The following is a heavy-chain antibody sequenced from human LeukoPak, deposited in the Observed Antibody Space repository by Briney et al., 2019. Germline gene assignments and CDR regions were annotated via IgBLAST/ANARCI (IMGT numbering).Heavy chain of an antibody. CDR3: ARVRGMFCSTTNCEYYFDY. D-gene: IGHD2-2*01. Sequence: GASVKVSFKASGYTFTSNDINWVRQAPGQGLEWMGLMNPNSGNTGYAQKFHGRVTVTKNTSISTTYLELSSLPSEDTAVYYCARVRGMFCSTTNCEYYFDYWGKGTRVTVSS. V-gene: IGHV1-8*01. CDR2: MNPNSGNT. J-gene: IGHJ4*02. CDR1: GYTFTSND.